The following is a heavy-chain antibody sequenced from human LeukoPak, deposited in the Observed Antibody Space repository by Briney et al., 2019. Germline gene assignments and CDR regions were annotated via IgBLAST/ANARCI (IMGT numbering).Heavy chain of an antibody. CDR1: GYTFTSDG. J-gene: IGHJ6*02. D-gene: IGHD5-12*01. Sequence: GASVKVSCKACGYTFTSDGISWVRRAPGQGLEWMGWISAYNGNTNYAQKLQGRVTMTTDTSTSTAYMELRSLRSDDTAVYYCARSGYDLTSRGMDVWGQGTTVTVSS. V-gene: IGHV1-18*01. CDR3: ARSGYDLTSRGMDV. CDR2: ISAYNGNT.